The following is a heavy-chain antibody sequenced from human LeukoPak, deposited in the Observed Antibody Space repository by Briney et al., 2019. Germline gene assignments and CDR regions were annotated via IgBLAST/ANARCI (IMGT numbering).Heavy chain of an antibody. V-gene: IGHV3-11*04. J-gene: IGHJ4*01. Sequence: AGGSLRLSCTGSGFTFNDYCMSWVRQAPGKGLEWLSFISAGGYPIYYADSVRGRFTISRDTAKNSLYLQMNSLRVEDTAVYYCVMTAGPPTDHWGQGALVTVSS. CDR3: VMTAGPPTDH. CDR1: GFTFNDYC. CDR2: ISAGGYPI.